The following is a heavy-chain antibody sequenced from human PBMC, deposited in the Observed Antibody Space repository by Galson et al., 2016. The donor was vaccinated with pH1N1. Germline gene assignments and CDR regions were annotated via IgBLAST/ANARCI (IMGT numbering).Heavy chain of an antibody. CDR3: ATGSGSSWFDP. V-gene: IGHV1-2*02. D-gene: IGHD3-10*01. CDR2: INPNSGGT. CDR1: GYAFTGHY. Sequence: SVKVSCKASGYAFTGHYIHWARQAPGHGLEWMGWINPNSGGTKYVQKFQGRVTLTRDTSINTAYMELSGLTSGDTALYFCATGSGSSWFDPWGQGTLVTVSS. J-gene: IGHJ5*02.